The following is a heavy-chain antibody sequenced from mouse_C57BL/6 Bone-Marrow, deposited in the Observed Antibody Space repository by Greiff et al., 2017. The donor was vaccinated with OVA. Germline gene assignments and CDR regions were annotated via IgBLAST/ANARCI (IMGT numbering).Heavy chain of an antibody. J-gene: IGHJ1*03. CDR1: GFTFSDYG. CDR3: AIYYSNYSWYFEV. D-gene: IGHD2-5*01. CDR2: ISSGSSTI. Sequence: DVMLVESGGGLVKPGGSLKLSCAASGFTFSDYGMHWVRQAPEKGLEWVAYISSGSSTIYYADTVKGRFTISRDNAKNTLFLQMTSLRAEDTAMYYCAIYYSNYSWYFEVWGTGTTVTVSS. V-gene: IGHV5-17*01.